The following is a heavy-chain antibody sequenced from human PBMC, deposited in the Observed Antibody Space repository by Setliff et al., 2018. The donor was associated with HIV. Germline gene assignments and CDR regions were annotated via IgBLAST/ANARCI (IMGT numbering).Heavy chain of an antibody. CDR2: SNAANGHA. Sequence: ASVKVSCKASGFNFSKSAIHWVRQAPGQRLELMAWSNAANGHANYSQKFQGRVNITRDTYATISYLELSSLTSEDTALYFSARTYSDSGKSVLDSWGQGTLFTVSS. D-gene: IGHD3-10*01. CDR1: GFNFSKSA. V-gene: IGHV1-3*01. J-gene: IGHJ5*01. CDR3: ARTYSDSGKSVLDS.